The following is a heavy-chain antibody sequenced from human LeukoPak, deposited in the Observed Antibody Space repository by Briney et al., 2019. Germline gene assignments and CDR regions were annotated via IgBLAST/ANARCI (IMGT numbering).Heavy chain of an antibody. D-gene: IGHD1-26*01. J-gene: IGHJ6*02. CDR1: AGSINSYC. Sequence: SDTLSLTCSVSAGSINSYCWNWIRRPPGKGLEWIGYIYYNGNTNYSPSLKSRVTMSVDTSKNLFSLKVSSVTAADTAVYYCARGRSNYYGMDVWGQGTTVTVSS. V-gene: IGHV4-59*07. CDR2: IYYNGNT. CDR3: ARGRSNYYGMDV.